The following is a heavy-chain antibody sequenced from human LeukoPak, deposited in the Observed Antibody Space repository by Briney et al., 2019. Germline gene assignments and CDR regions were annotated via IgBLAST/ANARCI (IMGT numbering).Heavy chain of an antibody. J-gene: IGHJ4*02. D-gene: IGHD2-2*01. Sequence: ASVKVSCKASGYTFTSYDINWVRQATGQGLEWMGWMNPNSGNTGYAQKFQGRVTMTRNTSISTAYMELSSLRSEDTAVYYCARYRARCSSTSCYPDYWGQGTLVTVSP. CDR2: MNPNSGNT. V-gene: IGHV1-8*01. CDR1: GYTFTSYD. CDR3: ARYRARCSSTSCYPDY.